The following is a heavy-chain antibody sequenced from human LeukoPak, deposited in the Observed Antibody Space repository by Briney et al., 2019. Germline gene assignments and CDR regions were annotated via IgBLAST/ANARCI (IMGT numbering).Heavy chain of an antibody. CDR3: ARVYYDGSGYYFDY. CDR2: IYTSGST. J-gene: IGHJ4*02. Sequence: KTSETLSLTCTVSGGSISHYYWSWIRQPAGKGLEWIGRIYTSGSTNYSPSLKSRVTMSVDTSKNQFFLKLSSVTAADTAVYYCARVYYDGSGYYFDYWGQGTLVTVSS. D-gene: IGHD3-22*01. CDR1: GGSISHYY. V-gene: IGHV4-4*07.